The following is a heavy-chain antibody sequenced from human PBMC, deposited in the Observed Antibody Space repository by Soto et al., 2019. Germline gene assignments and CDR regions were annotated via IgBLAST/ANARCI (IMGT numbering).Heavy chain of an antibody. CDR2: ISGSGGDT. V-gene: IGHV3-23*01. CDR3: AKDYLGSLRITMPSGY. Sequence: GGSLRLSCAASGFTFSSYAMRWVRQAPGKGLEWVSTISGSGGDTYYADSVKGRFTISRDNSKNTLYLQMNSLRAEDTAMYYCAKDYLGSLRITMPSGYWGQGTLVTVSS. J-gene: IGHJ4*02. D-gene: IGHD3-10*01. CDR1: GFTFSSYA.